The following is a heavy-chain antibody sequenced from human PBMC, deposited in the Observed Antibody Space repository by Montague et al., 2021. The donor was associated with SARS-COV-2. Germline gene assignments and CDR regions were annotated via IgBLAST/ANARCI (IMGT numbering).Heavy chain of an antibody. Sequence: SETLSLTCTVSGGSISSSSYYWGWLRQPPGKGLEWIGGIYYSGSTYYNPSLKSRVTISVDTSKNQFSLKLSSVTAADTAVYYCVEIVGAADYWGQGTLVTVSS. CDR1: GGSISSSSYY. D-gene: IGHD1-26*01. CDR2: IYYSGST. CDR3: VEIVGAADY. J-gene: IGHJ4*02. V-gene: IGHV4-39*01.